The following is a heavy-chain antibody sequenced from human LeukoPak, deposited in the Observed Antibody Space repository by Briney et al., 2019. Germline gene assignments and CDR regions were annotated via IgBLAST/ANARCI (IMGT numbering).Heavy chain of an antibody. CDR1: GDSISSSSYY. J-gene: IGHJ6*02. CDR3: VRSFYYYYYGMDV. V-gene: IGHV4-39*01. D-gene: IGHD4-17*01. CDR2: RLYSGST. Sequence: SETLSLTCTVSGDSISSSSYYWGWIRQPPGKGLEWIGSRLYSGSTCYNPSLKSRVTISVDTSKNQFSLKLSSVTAADTAVYYCVRSFYYYYYGMDVWGQGTTVTVSS.